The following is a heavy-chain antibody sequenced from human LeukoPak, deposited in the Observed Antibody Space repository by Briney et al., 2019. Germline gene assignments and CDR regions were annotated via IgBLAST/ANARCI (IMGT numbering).Heavy chain of an antibody. D-gene: IGHD5-24*01. CDR3: ARGTATGGRLDY. V-gene: IGHV3-9*03. J-gene: IGHJ4*02. CDR2: ISWNSGYI. Sequence: GGSLRLSCAASGSTFDDYAMHWVRLVPGKGLEWVSGISWNSGYIGYADSVRGRFTLSRDNAKNSLYLQMNSLRPEDMALYYCARGTATGGRLDYWGQGTLVTVSS. CDR1: GSTFDDYA.